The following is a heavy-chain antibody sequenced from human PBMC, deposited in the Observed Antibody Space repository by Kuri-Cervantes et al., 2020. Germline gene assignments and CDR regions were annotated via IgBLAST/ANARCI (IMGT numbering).Heavy chain of an antibody. Sequence: GGSLRLSCAASGFTFSSYGMHWVRQAPGKGLEWVAVISYDGSNKYYADSVKGRFTISRDNSKNTLYLQMNSLRAEDTAVYYCARVVGDCSSSGCWYYGMDVWGQGTTVTVSS. CDR3: ARVVGDCSSSGCWYYGMDV. CDR1: GFTFSSYG. J-gene: IGHJ6*02. CDR2: ISYDGSNK. V-gene: IGHV3-30*03. D-gene: IGHD2-2*01.